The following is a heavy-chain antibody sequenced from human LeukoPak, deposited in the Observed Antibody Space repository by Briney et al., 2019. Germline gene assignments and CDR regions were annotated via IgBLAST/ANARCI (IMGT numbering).Heavy chain of an antibody. J-gene: IGHJ4*02. V-gene: IGHV3-23*01. CDR2: MSGDGATT. CDR3: AKDPNLWFGSQLGYFDY. Sequence: PGGSLRLSCAASGFTFSDYGMSWVRQAPGKGLEWVSAMSGDGATTYYADSVKGRFTISRDNSKNTLYLQMNSLRAEDTAVYYCAKDPNLWFGSQLGYFDYWGQGTLVTASS. D-gene: IGHD3-10*01. CDR1: GFTFSDYG.